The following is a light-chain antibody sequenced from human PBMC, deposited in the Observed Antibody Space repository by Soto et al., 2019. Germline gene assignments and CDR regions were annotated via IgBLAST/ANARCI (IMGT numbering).Light chain of an antibody. Sequence: EIVLTQSPGTLSLSPGERATLSCRASQSVSSSYLAWYQQKPGQAPRLLIYGASGRATVITDRFSGSGSGTDYTLTISRLKHEDFAVYYCHQYGSSPLFTFGHGTKVDIK. J-gene: IGKJ3*01. CDR1: QSVSSSY. CDR3: HQYGSSPLFT. CDR2: GAS. V-gene: IGKV3-20*01.